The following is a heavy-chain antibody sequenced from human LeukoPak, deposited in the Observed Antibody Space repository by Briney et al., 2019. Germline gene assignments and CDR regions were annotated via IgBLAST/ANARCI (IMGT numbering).Heavy chain of an antibody. Sequence: GGSLRLSCAASGLTFKKYWMNWVRQVPGKGLECLANIKEDGSETYYADSVKGRFTISRYNSKNLLFLQINSLRVEDTAVYYCARETPRRGETRDGYRWGQGTLVTVSS. CDR3: ARETPRRGETRDGYR. J-gene: IGHJ4*02. CDR2: IKEDGSET. V-gene: IGHV3-7*01. CDR1: GLTFKKYW. D-gene: IGHD5-24*01.